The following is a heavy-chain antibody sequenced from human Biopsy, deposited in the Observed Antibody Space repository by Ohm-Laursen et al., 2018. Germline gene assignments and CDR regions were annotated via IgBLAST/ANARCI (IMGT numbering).Heavy chain of an antibody. CDR2: IDWNSRNI. CDR3: VKDTNWNYVWDRPGATKGMDV. D-gene: IGHD1-7*01. Sequence: SLRLSCTASGFSFDDFAMHWVRQTPGKGLEWVAGIDWNSRNINYGDSVKGRFSVSRDNAKNSLYLQMNSLRGEDTALYYCVKDTNWNYVWDRPGATKGMDVWGQGTTVTVSS. V-gene: IGHV3-9*01. J-gene: IGHJ6*02. CDR1: GFSFDDFA.